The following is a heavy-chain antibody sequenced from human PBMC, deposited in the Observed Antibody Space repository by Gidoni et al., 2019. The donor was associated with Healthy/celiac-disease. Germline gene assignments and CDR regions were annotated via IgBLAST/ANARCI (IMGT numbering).Heavy chain of an antibody. CDR2: IYSGGST. CDR1: GFTVSSNY. D-gene: IGHD3-22*01. CDR3: ARVASYDSSGSLPSNDY. Sequence: EVQLVESGGGLIQPGGSLRLSCSASGFTVSSNYMSWVRQAPGKGLEWVSVIYSGGSTYYADSVKGRFTISRDNSKNTLYLQMNSLRAEDTAVYYCARVASYDSSGSLPSNDYWGQGTLVTVSS. V-gene: IGHV3-53*01. J-gene: IGHJ4*02.